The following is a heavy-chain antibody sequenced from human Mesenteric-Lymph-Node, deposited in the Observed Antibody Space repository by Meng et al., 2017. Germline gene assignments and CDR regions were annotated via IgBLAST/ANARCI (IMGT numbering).Heavy chain of an antibody. CDR1: GFTFRNFW. Sequence: GESLKISCEASGFTFRNFWMSWVRQAPGKGLEWVANIKEDGGQKHYVDSVKGRFTISRDNARNSVYLQMNSLRAEDTAVYYCARYGRLGELSLYGDYYYGMDVWGQGTTVTVSS. V-gene: IGHV3-7*01. J-gene: IGHJ6*02. D-gene: IGHD3-16*02. CDR2: IKEDGGQK. CDR3: ARYGRLGELSLYGDYYYGMDV.